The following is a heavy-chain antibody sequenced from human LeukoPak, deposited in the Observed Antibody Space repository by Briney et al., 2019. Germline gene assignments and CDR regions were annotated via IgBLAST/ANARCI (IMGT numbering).Heavy chain of an antibody. CDR1: GGSFSGYY. CDR2: INHSGST. CDR3: AGGTPGGYSYGYY. V-gene: IGHV4-34*01. Sequence: SETLSLTCAVYGGSFSGYYWSWIRQPPGKGLEWIGEINHSGSTNYNSSLKSRVTISVDTSKNQFSLKLSSVTAADTAVYYCAGGTPGGYSYGYYWGQGTLVTVSS. J-gene: IGHJ4*02. D-gene: IGHD5-18*01.